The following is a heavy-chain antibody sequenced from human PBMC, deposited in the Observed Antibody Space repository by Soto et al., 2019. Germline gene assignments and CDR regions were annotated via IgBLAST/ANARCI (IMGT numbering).Heavy chain of an antibody. J-gene: IGHJ5*02. CDR3: ARHPAGQLVKSGDWFDP. V-gene: IGHV4-39*01. Sequence: LSLTCTVSGGSISSSSYYWGWIRQPPGKGLEWIGSIYYSGSTYYNPSLKSRVTISVDTSKNQFSLKLSSVTAADTAVYYCARHPAGQLVKSGDWFDPWGQGTLVTVSS. CDR2: IYYSGST. D-gene: IGHD6-6*01. CDR1: GGSISSSSYY.